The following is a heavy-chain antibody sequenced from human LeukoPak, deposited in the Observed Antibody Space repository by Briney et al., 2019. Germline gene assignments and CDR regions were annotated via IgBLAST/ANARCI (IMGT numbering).Heavy chain of an antibody. V-gene: IGHV3-30*18. CDR1: GFTFSSYG. J-gene: IGHJ4*02. Sequence: GGSLRLSCAASGFTFSSYGMHWVRQAPGKGLEWVAVISYDGSNKYYADSVKGRFTISRDNFKNTLYLQMNSLRAEDTAVYYCAKVGYYGSGSSDYWGQGTLVTVSS. CDR2: ISYDGSNK. CDR3: AKVGYYGSGSSDY. D-gene: IGHD3-10*01.